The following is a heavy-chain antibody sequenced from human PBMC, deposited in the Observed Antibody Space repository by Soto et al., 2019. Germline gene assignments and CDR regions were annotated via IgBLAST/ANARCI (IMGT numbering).Heavy chain of an antibody. CDR2: ISGSGGST. D-gene: IGHD1-26*01. CDR3: AKDGGFSGSYRPS. CDR1: GFTFSSYA. V-gene: IGHV3-23*01. J-gene: IGHJ4*02. Sequence: EVQLLESGGGLVQPGGSQRLSCAASGFTFSSYAMSWVRQAPGKGLEWVSAISGSGGSTYYADSVKGRFTISRDNSKNTLYLQMNSLRAEDTAVYYCAKDGGFSGSYRPSWGQGTLVTVSS.